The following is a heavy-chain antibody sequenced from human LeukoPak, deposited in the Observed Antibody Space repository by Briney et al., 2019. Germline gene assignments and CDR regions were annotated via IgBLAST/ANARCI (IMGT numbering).Heavy chain of an antibody. CDR1: GGSFSGYY. V-gene: IGHV4-34*01. Sequence: SETLSLTCAVYGGSFSGYYWSWIRQPPGKGLEWIGEINHSGSTNYSPSLKSRVTISLDTSRDQFSLKLNSVTAADTAVYYCAKSNGYGLVDIWGQGTMVTVSS. J-gene: IGHJ3*02. CDR2: INHSGST. D-gene: IGHD3-10*01. CDR3: AKSNGYGLVDI.